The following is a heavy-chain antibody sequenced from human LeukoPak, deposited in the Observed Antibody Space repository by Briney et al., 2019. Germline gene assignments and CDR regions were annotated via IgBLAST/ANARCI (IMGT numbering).Heavy chain of an antibody. CDR1: GYTFTSYG. D-gene: IGHD6-6*01. Sequence: ASVKVSCKASGYTFTSYGISWVRQAPGQGLEWMGWISAYNGNTNYAQKLQGRVTMTTDTSTSTAYMELSSLRSEDTAVYYCARAKVYSSSALLYYFDYWGQGTLVTVSS. CDR3: ARAKVYSSSALLYYFDY. CDR2: ISAYNGNT. J-gene: IGHJ4*02. V-gene: IGHV1-18*01.